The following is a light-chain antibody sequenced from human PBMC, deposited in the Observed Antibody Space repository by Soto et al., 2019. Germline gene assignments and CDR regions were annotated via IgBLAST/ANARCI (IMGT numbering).Light chain of an antibody. CDR1: SSNIGSNC. CDR2: DSN. Sequence: QSALTQPPSASGTPGQRVTISCSGSSSNIGSNCVYWYQQLRGAPKFLISDSNYRPSGVPDRFSVSKSGASASLAITGLRAEDEGDYFCQSYGTSLSGLYVFGTGTKVTVL. V-gene: IGLV1-47*01. J-gene: IGLJ1*01. CDR3: QSYGTSLSGLYV.